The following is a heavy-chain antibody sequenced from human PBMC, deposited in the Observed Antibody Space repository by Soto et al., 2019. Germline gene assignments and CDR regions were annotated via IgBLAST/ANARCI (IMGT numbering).Heavy chain of an antibody. D-gene: IGHD3-22*01. V-gene: IGHV3-30-3*01. CDR1: GFTFSSYA. J-gene: IGHJ3*02. CDR2: ISYDGSNK. CDR3: AREKDYYDSSGYYHSVDAFDI. Sequence: GGSLRLSCAASGFTFSSYAMHWVRQAPGKGLEWVAVISYDGSNKYYADSVKGRFTISRDNSKNTLYLQMNSLRAEDTAVYYCAREKDYYDSSGYYHSVDAFDIWGQGTMVTVSS.